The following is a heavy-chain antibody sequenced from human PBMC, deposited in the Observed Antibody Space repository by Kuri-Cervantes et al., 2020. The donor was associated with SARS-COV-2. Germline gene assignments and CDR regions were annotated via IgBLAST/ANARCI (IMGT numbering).Heavy chain of an antibody. CDR1: GFTSSSYG. V-gene: IGHV3-30*02. CDR3: ASDGPPYCSGGGCYSGFDY. J-gene: IGHJ4*02. Sequence: GGSLRLSCASSGFTSSSYGMHWVRQAPGKGLEWVRFIQYDGNNKNYADSVKGRFTISRDNSKNTLYLQMNSLRAEDTAVYYCASDGPPYCSGGGCYSGFDYWGQGTLVTVSS. D-gene: IGHD2-15*01. CDR2: IQYDGNNK.